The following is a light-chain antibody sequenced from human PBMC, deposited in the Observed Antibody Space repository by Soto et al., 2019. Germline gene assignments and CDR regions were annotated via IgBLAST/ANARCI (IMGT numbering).Light chain of an antibody. V-gene: IGKV3-20*01. CDR3: QQYGTSEIT. J-gene: IGKJ5*01. Sequence: EIVMTQSPTTLSLSPGEIATLSCRASQSINRNLAWYQQKPGRAPRLLISGASSRATGIPDRFSGSGSGTDFTLIINRLEPEDFAVFYCQQYGTSEITFGQGTRLEIK. CDR1: QSINRN. CDR2: GAS.